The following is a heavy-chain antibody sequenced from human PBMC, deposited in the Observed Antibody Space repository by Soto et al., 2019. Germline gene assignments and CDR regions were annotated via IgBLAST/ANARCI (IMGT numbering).Heavy chain of an antibody. Sequence: PGESLKISCKGSGYSFTSYWIGRVRQMPGKGLEWMGIIYPGDSDTRYSPSFQGQVTISADKSISTAYLQWSSLKASDTAMYYCARTLDIRSYYYYMDVWGKGTTVTVSS. CDR3: ARTLDIRSYYYYMDV. V-gene: IGHV5-51*01. D-gene: IGHD3-9*01. CDR2: IYPGDSDT. CDR1: GYSFTSYW. J-gene: IGHJ6*03.